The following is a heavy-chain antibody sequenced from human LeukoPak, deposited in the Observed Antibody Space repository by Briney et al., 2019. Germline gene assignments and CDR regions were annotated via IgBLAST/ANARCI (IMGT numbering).Heavy chain of an antibody. CDR3: ARGRGYYYDSSGYYHY. J-gene: IGHJ4*02. D-gene: IGHD3-22*01. Sequence: PSETLSLTCTVSGGSISSYYWSWIRQPAGKGLEWIGRIYTSGSTNYNPSLKSRVTMSVDTSKNQFSLKLSSVTAADTAVYYCARGRGYYYDSSGYYHYWGQGTLVTVSS. CDR2: IYTSGST. V-gene: IGHV4-4*07. CDR1: GGSISSYY.